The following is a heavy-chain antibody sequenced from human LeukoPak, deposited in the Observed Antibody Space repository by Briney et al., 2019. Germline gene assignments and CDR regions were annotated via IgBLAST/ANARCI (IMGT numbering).Heavy chain of an antibody. Sequence: SETLSLTCSVSIGSISSSRWWSWVRQSPVKGLEWIGEIYLYGTTNYNPSFTSRVTMSVDRSRNQFSLKLTSVTAADTAVYYCARQKWEQQGRDYYFNGLDVWGPGTTVIVSS. CDR2: IYLYGTT. D-gene: IGHD1/OR15-1a*01. J-gene: IGHJ6*02. CDR1: IGSISSSRW. V-gene: IGHV4-4*02. CDR3: ARQKWEQQGRDYYFNGLDV.